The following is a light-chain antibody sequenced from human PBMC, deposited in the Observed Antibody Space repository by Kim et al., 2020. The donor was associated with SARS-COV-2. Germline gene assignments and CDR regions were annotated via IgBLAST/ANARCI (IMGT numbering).Light chain of an antibody. CDR3: QAWDSRVV. V-gene: IGLV3-1*01. CDR2: QDS. Sequence: SYELTQPPSVSVSPGQTASITCSGDKLGDKYACWYQQKPGQSPVLVIYQDSTRPSGIPERFSGSNSGNTATLTISGTQAMDEADYYCQAWDSRVVFGGGT. CDR1: KLGDKY. J-gene: IGLJ2*01.